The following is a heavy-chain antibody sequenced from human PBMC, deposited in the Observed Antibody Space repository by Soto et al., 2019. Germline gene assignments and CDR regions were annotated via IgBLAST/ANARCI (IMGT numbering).Heavy chain of an antibody. D-gene: IGHD1-26*01. CDR3: ARDPSDLWEPDQYFQR. J-gene: IGHJ1*01. Sequence: EVQLVESGGGLVKPGGSLRLSCAVSGFTFSSYSMNWVRQAPGKGLEWVSPISGRNSYVYYADSVKGRFTISRDNAKNSPYLQMNNLRAEHTAMYYWARDPSDLWEPDQYFQRWGQGTLVTVSS. CDR1: GFTFSSYS. V-gene: IGHV3-21*01. CDR2: ISGRNSYV.